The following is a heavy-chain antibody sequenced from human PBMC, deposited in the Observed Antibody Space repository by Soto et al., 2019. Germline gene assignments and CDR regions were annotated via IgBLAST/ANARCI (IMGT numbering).Heavy chain of an antibody. V-gene: IGHV5-51*01. CDR1: GYSFTSYW. Sequence: GESLKISCNGSGYSFTSYWIGWVRQMPGKGLEWMGIIYPGDSDTRYSPSFQGQVTISADKSISTAYLQWSSLKASDTAMYYCARYQGYYGSGSYEAFDIWGQGTMVTVSS. CDR3: ARYQGYYGSGSYEAFDI. CDR2: IYPGDSDT. D-gene: IGHD3-10*01. J-gene: IGHJ3*02.